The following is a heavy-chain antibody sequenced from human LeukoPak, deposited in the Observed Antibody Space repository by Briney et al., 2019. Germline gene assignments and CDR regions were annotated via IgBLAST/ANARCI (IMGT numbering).Heavy chain of an antibody. CDR2: TSYDETNK. CDR1: GFTFSIYT. V-gene: IGHV3-30*04. D-gene: IGHD7-27*01. CDR3: ARDWGIDT. Sequence: PGGSLRLSCVASGFTFSIYTMVWVRQAPGKGPEWVAVTSYDETNKYYGDSVKGRFTISRDNSKNTLFLQMDSLRAEDTAVYYCARDWGIDTWGQGTQVTVSS. J-gene: IGHJ5*02.